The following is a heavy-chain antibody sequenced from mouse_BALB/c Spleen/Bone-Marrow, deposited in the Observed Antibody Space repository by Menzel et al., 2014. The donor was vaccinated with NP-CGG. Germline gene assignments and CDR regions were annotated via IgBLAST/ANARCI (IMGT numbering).Heavy chain of an antibody. V-gene: IGHV1S130*01. CDR3: ARWGFDY. CDR1: GYTFTSSW. J-gene: IGHJ2*01. Sequence: QVQLQQSGSVLVRPGASVKLSCKASGYTFTSSWMHWAKQRPGQGLEWIGEIHPNSGNTNYNEKFKGKATLTVDTSSSTAYVDLSSPTSEDSAVYYCARWGFDYWGQGTTLTVSS. CDR2: IHPNSGNT.